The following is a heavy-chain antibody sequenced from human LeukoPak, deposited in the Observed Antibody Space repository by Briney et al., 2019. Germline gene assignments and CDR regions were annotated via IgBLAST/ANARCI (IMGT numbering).Heavy chain of an antibody. V-gene: IGHV3-74*01. D-gene: IGHD4-17*01. CDR2: ITADGRST. Sequence: GGSLRLSCASSASDFRTSWMHWVRQGPGTGLVWVSLITADGRSTTYADSVKGRFTISRDNAKNTLYLQMHSLRAEDTAVYYCARAAYGDYWGGWGQGTLVTVS. J-gene: IGHJ4*02. CDR1: ASDFRTSW. CDR3: ARAAYGDYWGG.